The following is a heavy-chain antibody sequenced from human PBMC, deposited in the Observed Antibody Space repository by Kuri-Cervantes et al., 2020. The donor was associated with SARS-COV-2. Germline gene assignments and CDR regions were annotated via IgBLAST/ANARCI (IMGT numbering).Heavy chain of an antibody. CDR1: GYTFTSYY. CDR3: ARGAYNWNDEGEAPGY. D-gene: IGHD1-1*01. Sequence: ASVKVSCKASGYTFTSYYMHWVRQAPGQGLEWMGIINPSGGSTSYAQKFQGRVTMTRDTSTSTVYMELSSLRSDDTAVYYCARGAYNWNDEGEAPGYWGQGTLVTVSS. J-gene: IGHJ4*02. V-gene: IGHV1-46*01. CDR2: INPSGGST.